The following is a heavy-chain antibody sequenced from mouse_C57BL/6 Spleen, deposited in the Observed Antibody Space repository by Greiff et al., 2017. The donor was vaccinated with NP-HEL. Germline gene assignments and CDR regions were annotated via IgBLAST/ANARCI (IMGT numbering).Heavy chain of an antibody. D-gene: IGHD2-1*01. Sequence: QVQLQQSGAELMKPGASVKLSCKATGYTFTGYWIEWVKQRPGHGLEWIGEILPGSGSSNYNEKFKGKATFTADTYSNTAYMQHSSLTTEDSASYYCARSYGNPDYWGQGTTLTVSS. CDR1: GYTFTGYW. V-gene: IGHV1-9*01. J-gene: IGHJ2*01. CDR2: ILPGSGSS. CDR3: ARSYGNPDY.